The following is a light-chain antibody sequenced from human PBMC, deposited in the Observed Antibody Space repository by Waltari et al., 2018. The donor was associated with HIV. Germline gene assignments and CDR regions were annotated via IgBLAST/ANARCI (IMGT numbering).Light chain of an antibody. CDR3: CSYTSSDTWV. V-gene: IGLV2-14*03. CDR1: GKDLGAYDY. Sequence: QSALTQPASVSGSPGQSVTVSCSGSGKDLGAYDYVSWFQQHPDKAPQLIIFDVSKRPSGISDRFAASKSRNTASLTISGLQPEDEADYFCCSYTSSDTWVFGGVTKVTVL. CDR2: DVS. J-gene: IGLJ3*02.